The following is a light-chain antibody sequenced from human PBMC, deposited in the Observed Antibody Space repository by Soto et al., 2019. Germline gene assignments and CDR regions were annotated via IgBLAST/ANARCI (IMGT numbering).Light chain of an antibody. CDR1: QSISSY. V-gene: IGKV3-11*01. J-gene: IGKJ1*01. CDR2: DAS. Sequence: EIVLTQSPATLSLSPGERATLSCRASQSISSYLAWYQHKPGQAPRLLIYDASNRATGIPARFSGSGSGTDFTLTISSLEPEDFEVYYCQQRSNWPWTFGQGTKVEIK. CDR3: QQRSNWPWT.